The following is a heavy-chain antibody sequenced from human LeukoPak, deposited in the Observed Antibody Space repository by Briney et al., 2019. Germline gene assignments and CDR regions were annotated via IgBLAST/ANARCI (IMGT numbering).Heavy chain of an antibody. V-gene: IGHV3-21*01. Sequence: GGSLRLSCAASGFTFSSYSMNWVRQAPGKGLEWVSSISSSSSYIYYADSVKGRFTISRDNAKNSLYLQMNSLRAEDTAVYYCARLYRVGAKARVLANFHAFDIWGQGTMVTVSS. CDR1: GFTFSSYS. J-gene: IGHJ3*02. D-gene: IGHD1-26*01. CDR3: ARLYRVGAKARVLANFHAFDI. CDR2: ISSSSSYI.